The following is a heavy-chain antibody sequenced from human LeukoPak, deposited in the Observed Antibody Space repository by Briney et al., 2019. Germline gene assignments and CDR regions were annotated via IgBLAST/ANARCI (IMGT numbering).Heavy chain of an antibody. CDR1: GYTFTSYG. J-gene: IGHJ4*02. CDR2: IDPNSGGT. CDR3: ARDPTRRGYSYTYDY. V-gene: IGHV1-2*06. D-gene: IGHD5-18*01. Sequence: ASVKVSCKASGYTFTSYGISWVRQAPGQGLEWMGRIDPNSGGTNYAQKFQGRVTMTRDTSISTAYMELSRLRSDDTAVYYCARDPTRRGYSYTYDYWGQGTLVTVSS.